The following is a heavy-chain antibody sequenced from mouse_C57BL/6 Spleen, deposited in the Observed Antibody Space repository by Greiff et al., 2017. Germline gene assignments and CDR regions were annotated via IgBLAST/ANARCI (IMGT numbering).Heavy chain of an antibody. CDR1: GYTFTGYW. CDR3: AIYYGYDGVFAY. Sequence: QVQLKQSGAELMKPGASVKLSCKATGYTFTGYWIEWVKQRPGHGLEWIGEILPGSGSTNYNEKFKGKATFTADTSSNTAYMQLSSLTTDDSAIYYCAIYYGYDGVFAYWGQGTLVTVSA. V-gene: IGHV1-9*01. D-gene: IGHD2-2*01. CDR2: ILPGSGST. J-gene: IGHJ3*01.